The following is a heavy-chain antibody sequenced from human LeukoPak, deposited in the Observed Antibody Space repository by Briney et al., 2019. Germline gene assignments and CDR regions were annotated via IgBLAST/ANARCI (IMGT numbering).Heavy chain of an antibody. V-gene: IGHV4-39*07. CDR3: ARVDGGIAAAGMKY. CDR1: GGSISSSSYY. Sequence: PSETLSLTCTVSGGSISSSSYYWGWIRQPPGKGLEWIGSIYYSGSTYYNPSLKSRVTISVDTSKNQFSLKLSSVTAADTAVYYCARVDGGIAAAGMKYWGQGTLVTVSS. J-gene: IGHJ4*02. D-gene: IGHD6-13*01. CDR2: IYYSGST.